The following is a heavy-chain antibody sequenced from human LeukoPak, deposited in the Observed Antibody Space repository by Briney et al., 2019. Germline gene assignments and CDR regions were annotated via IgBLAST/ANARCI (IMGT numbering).Heavy chain of an antibody. V-gene: IGHV1-46*01. CDR3: AREGCSGGSCYAELDY. D-gene: IGHD2-15*01. CDR1: GYTFTSYY. CDR2: INPSGGST. J-gene: IGHJ4*02. Sequence: ASVKVSCKASGYTFTSYYMHWVRQAPGQGLEWMGIINPSGGSTSYAQKFQGRVTMTRDMSTSIVYMELSSLRSEDTAVYYCAREGCSGGSCYAELDYWGQGTLVTVSS.